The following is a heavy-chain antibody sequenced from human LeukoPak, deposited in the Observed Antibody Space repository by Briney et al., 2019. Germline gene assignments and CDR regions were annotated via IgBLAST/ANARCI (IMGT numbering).Heavy chain of an antibody. D-gene: IGHD6-19*01. CDR1: GFTFSNYG. J-gene: IGHJ4*02. CDR3: AKDRDTSGWRYFDY. V-gene: IGHV3-30*18. Sequence: GRSLRLSCAASGFTFSNYGMHWVRQAPGKGLEWVAVISYDGSNTYYADSVKGRFTISRDNSKNTLYLQMNSLRTGDTALFYCAKDRDTSGWRYFDYWGQGTLVTVSS. CDR2: ISYDGSNT.